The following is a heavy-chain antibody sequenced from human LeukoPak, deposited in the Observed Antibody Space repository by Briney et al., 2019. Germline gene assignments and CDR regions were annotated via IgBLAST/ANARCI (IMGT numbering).Heavy chain of an antibody. CDR3: ARGEGLQMIVVPFDI. D-gene: IGHD3-22*01. CDR2: XXPSGDST. CDR1: GYTFSNYY. V-gene: IGHV1-46*01. Sequence: ASVKVSCKAFGYTFSNYYIHWVRKTPGQGLEWMXXXXPSGDSTGYALKFQGRVTMTRDTSTNTVYMELSSLRSDDTAIYYCARGEGLQMIVVPFDIWGQGTMVTVSS. J-gene: IGHJ3*02.